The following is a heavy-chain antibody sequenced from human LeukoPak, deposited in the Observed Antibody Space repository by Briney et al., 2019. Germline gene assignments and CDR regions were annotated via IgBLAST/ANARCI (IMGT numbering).Heavy chain of an antibody. Sequence: GGSLRLSCAASGFNFSSYAMSWVRQAPGKGLEWVSSLSGSTGSTYYADSVKGRFTISRDNSKNTLYLQMNSLRDEDTAVYYCAKDYFVVTVGDAFDIWGQGTRVTVSS. J-gene: IGHJ3*02. CDR2: LSGSTGST. D-gene: IGHD2-2*01. CDR1: GFNFSSYA. V-gene: IGHV3-23*01. CDR3: AKDYFVVTVGDAFDI.